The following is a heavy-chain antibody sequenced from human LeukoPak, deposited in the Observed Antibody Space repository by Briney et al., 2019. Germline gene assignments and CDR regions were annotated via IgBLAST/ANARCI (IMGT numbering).Heavy chain of an antibody. Sequence: GGSLRLSCAASGFTFSSYEMNWVRQAPGKGLEWVSYISSSGSTIYYADSVKGRFTISRDNAKNSLYLQMNSLRAEDTAVYYCARSGWFRAFDIWGQGTMVTVSS. CDR3: ARSGWFRAFDI. D-gene: IGHD2-15*01. J-gene: IGHJ3*02. CDR2: ISSSGSTI. V-gene: IGHV3-48*03. CDR1: GFTFSSYE.